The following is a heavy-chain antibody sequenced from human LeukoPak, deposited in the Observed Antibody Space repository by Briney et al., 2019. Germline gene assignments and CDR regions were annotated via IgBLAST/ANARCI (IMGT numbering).Heavy chain of an antibody. CDR1: GCTFSIYW. CDR2: IKQDGSDK. D-gene: IGHD6-6*01. CDR3: ARDLVNY. J-gene: IGHJ4*02. V-gene: IGHV3-7*04. Sequence: PGGSLRLSCAASGCTFSIYWMSWVRQAPGKGLEWVATIKQDGSDKYYVDSVKGRFTISRDNAKNSLYLQMNSLRAEDTAVYYCARDLVNYWGQGTLVTVSS.